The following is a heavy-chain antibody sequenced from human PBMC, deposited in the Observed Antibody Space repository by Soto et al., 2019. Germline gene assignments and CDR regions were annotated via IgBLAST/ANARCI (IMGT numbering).Heavy chain of an antibody. Sequence: SVQVSCKASGGNFISYPISWERQAPGQGLEWMGRIIPIVGTSNYAQNFQGRVTITADESTSTAYMELSSLRSEDTAVYYCARVSREYYGSGSYSPFDYWGQGTRGTVS. D-gene: IGHD3-10*01. CDR1: GGNFISYP. CDR2: IIPIVGTS. V-gene: IGHV1-69*13. CDR3: ARVSREYYGSGSYSPFDY. J-gene: IGHJ4*02.